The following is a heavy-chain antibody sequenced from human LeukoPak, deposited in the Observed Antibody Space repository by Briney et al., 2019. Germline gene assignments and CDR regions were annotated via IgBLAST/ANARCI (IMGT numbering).Heavy chain of an antibody. CDR1: GFTFSSYG. J-gene: IGHJ4*02. CDR2: IWYDGGNK. V-gene: IGHV3-33*01. D-gene: IGHD3-22*01. CDR3: AREGPAPYDSSGYYYD. Sequence: GGSLRLSCAASGFTFSSYGMHWVRQAPGKGLEWVAVIWYDGGNKYYADSVKGRFTISRDNSKNTLYLQMNSLRAEDTAVYYCAREGPAPYDSSGYYYDWGQGTLVTVSS.